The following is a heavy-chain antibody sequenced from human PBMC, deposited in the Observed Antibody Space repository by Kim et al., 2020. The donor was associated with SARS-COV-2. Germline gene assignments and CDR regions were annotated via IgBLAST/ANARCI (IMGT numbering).Heavy chain of an antibody. V-gene: IGHV4-39*01. J-gene: IGHJ3*02. CDR3: ARRRGEEGAFDI. D-gene: IGHD3-10*01. Sequence: YSNPSLKSRVTISVDTSKNQFSLKLSSVTAADTAVYYCARRRGEEGAFDIWGQGTMVTVSS.